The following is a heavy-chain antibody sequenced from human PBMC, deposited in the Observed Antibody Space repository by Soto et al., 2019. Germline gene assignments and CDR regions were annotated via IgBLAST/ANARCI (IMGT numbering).Heavy chain of an antibody. Sequence: QVQLQESGPGLVKPSETLSLTCTVSGGSISSYYWSWIRQPPGKGLEWIGYIYYSGSTNYNPSLKSRVTISVDTSKNQFSLKLSSVTAADTAVYYCARAPETVPAAIEGWFDPWGQGTLVTVSS. V-gene: IGHV4-59*01. CDR2: IYYSGST. J-gene: IGHJ5*02. CDR1: GGSISSYY. CDR3: ARAPETVPAAIEGWFDP. D-gene: IGHD2-2*01.